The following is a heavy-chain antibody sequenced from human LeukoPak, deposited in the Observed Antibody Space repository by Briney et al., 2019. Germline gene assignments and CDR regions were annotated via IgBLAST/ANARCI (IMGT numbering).Heavy chain of an antibody. D-gene: IGHD3-10*01. CDR1: GLTVSSNY. CDR2: IYSGGHT. V-gene: IGHV3-53*05. CDR3: AKDPGRFGELLWWFDP. Sequence: GGSLRLSCAASGLTVSSNYMSWVRQAPGKGLEWVSVIYSGGHTYYVDSVKGRFTISRDNSKNTLYLQMNSLRAEDTAVYYCAKDPGRFGELLWWFDPWGQGTLVTVSS. J-gene: IGHJ5*02.